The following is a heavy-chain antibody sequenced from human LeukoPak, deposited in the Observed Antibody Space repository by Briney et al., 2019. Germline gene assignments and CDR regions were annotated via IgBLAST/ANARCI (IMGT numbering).Heavy chain of an antibody. V-gene: IGHV3-9*01. CDR3: AKELQPAFYYYYGMDV. CDR2: ICWNSGSI. J-gene: IGHJ6*02. CDR1: GFTFDDYA. Sequence: GRSLRLSCAASGFTFDDYAMHWVRQAPGKGLEWVSGICWNSGSIGYADSVKGRFTISRDNAKNSLYLQMNSLRAEDTALYYCAKELQPAFYYYYGMDVWGQGTTVTVSS. D-gene: IGHD4-11*01.